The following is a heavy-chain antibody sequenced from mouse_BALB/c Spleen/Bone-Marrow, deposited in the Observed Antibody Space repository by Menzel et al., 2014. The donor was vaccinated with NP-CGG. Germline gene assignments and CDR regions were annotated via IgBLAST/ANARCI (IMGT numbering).Heavy chain of an antibody. CDR2: INPNNGGT. Sequence: VQLKESGPELVKPGASVKMSCKASGYTFTDFNMDWVKQSHGKSLEWIGDINPNNGGTIYNQKFKGRTTLTVDTSSXTAYMEFRRLTSEDTAVYFCAREERGFDYWGQGTTLTVSS. J-gene: IGHJ2*01. CDR3: AREERGFDY. CDR1: GYTFTDFN. V-gene: IGHV1-18*01.